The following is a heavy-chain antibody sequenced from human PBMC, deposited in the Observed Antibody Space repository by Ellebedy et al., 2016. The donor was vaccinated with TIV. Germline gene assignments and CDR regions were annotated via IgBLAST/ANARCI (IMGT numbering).Heavy chain of an antibody. CDR1: GFTFSSYG. J-gene: IGHJ4*02. Sequence: GESLKISXAASGFTFSSYGMHWVRQAPGKGLEWVAVISYDGSNKYYADSVKGRFTISRDNSKNTLYLQMNSLRAEDTAVYYCARSYGSGSTYYFDYWGQGTLVTVSS. CDR2: ISYDGSNK. V-gene: IGHV3-30*03. D-gene: IGHD3-10*01. CDR3: ARSYGSGSTYYFDY.